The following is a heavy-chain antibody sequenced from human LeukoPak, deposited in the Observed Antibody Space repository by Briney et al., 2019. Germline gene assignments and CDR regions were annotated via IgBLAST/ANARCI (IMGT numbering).Heavy chain of an antibody. CDR2: IYYSGST. Sequence: PSETLSLTCTVSGDSISSGNYWGWIRQHPGKGLEWIGYIYYSGSTYNNPSLKSRVTISVDTSKNQFSLKLSSVTAADTAVYYCARLKGYDFWSGHTPAYYYYMDVWGKGTTVTVSS. V-gene: IGHV4-38-2*02. D-gene: IGHD3-3*01. CDR1: GDSISSGNY. CDR3: ARLKGYDFWSGHTPAYYYYMDV. J-gene: IGHJ6*03.